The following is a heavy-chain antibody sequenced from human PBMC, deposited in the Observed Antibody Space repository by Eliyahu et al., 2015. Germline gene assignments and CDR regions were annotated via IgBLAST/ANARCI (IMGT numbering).Heavy chain of an antibody. J-gene: IGHJ5*02. V-gene: IGHV3-23*01. Sequence: EVQLLESGXGLVQPGGSLXLSCAASGFTFSSXAMSWVRRAPGKGXGWVSAISGSGGSTYYADSVKGRFTISRDNSKNTLYLQMNSLRAEDTAVYYCAKDVHRIQLWLFDWFDPWGQGTLVTVSS. CDR2: ISGSGGST. D-gene: IGHD5-18*01. CDR3: AKDVHRIQLWLFDWFDP. CDR1: GFTFSSXA.